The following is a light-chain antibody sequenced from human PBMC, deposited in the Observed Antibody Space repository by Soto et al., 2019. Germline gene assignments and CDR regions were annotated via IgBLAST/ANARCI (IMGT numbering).Light chain of an antibody. CDR3: SSYTSSNSVV. CDR1: SSDVGGYNY. CDR2: EVT. V-gene: IGLV2-14*01. Sequence: QSALTQPASVSGSPGQSITISCTGTSSDVGGYNYVSWYQQHPGKAPKLMIYEVTDRPSGLSNRFSGSKSGNTASRTISGLQAEDEADYYCSSYTSSNSVVFGGGTKLTVL. J-gene: IGLJ2*01.